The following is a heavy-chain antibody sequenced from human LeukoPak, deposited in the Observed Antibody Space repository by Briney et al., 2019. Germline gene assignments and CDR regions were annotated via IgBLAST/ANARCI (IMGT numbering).Heavy chain of an antibody. CDR1: GGSISSGDYY. V-gene: IGHV4-30-4*01. D-gene: IGHD3-10*01. CDR3: ARVPATYYYSSGSSHGGVAAFDI. J-gene: IGHJ3*02. CDR2: IYYSGST. Sequence: PSETLSLTCTVSGGSISSGDYYWSWIRQPPGKGLEWIGYIYYSGSTYYNPSLKSRVTISVDTSKNQFSLKLSSVTAADTAVYYCARVPATYYYSSGSSHGGVAAFDIWGQGTMVTVSS.